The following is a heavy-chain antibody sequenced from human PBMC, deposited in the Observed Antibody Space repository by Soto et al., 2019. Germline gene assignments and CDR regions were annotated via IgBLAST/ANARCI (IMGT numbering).Heavy chain of an antibody. CDR2: TYYRSKWYN. D-gene: IGHD4-17*01. V-gene: IGHV6-1*01. J-gene: IGHJ5*02. CDR3: ARVYGDYQTNWFDP. CDR1: GDSVSSNSAA. Sequence: SQTLSLTCAISGDSVSSNSAAWNWIRQSPSKGLEWLGRTYYRSKWYNDYAVSVKSRLTINPDTSKNQFSLQLNSVTPEDTAVYYCARVYGDYQTNWFDPWGQGTLVTVSS.